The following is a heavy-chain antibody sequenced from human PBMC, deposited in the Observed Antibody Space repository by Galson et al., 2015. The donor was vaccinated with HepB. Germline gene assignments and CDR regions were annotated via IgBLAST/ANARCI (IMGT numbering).Heavy chain of an antibody. Sequence: SVKVSCKASGGTFSSYTISWVRQAPGQGLEWMGRIIPILGIANYAQKFQGRVTITADKSTSTAYMELSSLRSEGTAVYYCARASYGGIDAFDIWGQGTMVTVSS. J-gene: IGHJ3*02. CDR1: GGTFSSYT. CDR3: ARASYGGIDAFDI. V-gene: IGHV1-69*02. CDR2: IIPILGIA. D-gene: IGHD4-23*01.